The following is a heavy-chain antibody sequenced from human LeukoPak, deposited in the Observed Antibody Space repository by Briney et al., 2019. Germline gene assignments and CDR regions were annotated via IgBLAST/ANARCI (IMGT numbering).Heavy chain of an antibody. V-gene: IGHV1-69*05. D-gene: IGHD4-17*01. CDR1: GGIFSSYA. Sequence: ASVKVSCKASGGIFSSYAVSWVRQAPGQGLEWMGRIIPIFGTANYAQKFQGRVTITTDESTSTAYMELSSLRSEDTAVYYCARDRTVTTALDYWGQGTLVTVSS. J-gene: IGHJ4*02. CDR3: ARDRTVTTALDY. CDR2: IIPIFGTA.